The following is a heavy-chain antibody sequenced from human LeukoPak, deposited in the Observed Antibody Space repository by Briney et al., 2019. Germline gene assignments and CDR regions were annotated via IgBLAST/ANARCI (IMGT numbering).Heavy chain of an antibody. Sequence: SETLSLTCTVSGGSISSGAYYWSWVRQLPEKGLDWIGYIGYTGDTYYNPSLRSRVTISIDTSKTQFSLRLSSLTAADTAVYYCARVAAATTNPRFDFWGQGTRVTVSS. D-gene: IGHD1-1*01. CDR1: GGSISSGAYY. V-gene: IGHV4-31*03. CDR3: ARVAAATTNPRFDF. J-gene: IGHJ4*02. CDR2: IGYTGDT.